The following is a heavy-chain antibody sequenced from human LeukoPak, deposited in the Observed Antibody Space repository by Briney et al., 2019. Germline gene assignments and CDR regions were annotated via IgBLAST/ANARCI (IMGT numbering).Heavy chain of an antibody. V-gene: IGHV1-46*01. CDR1: GYTFTSYG. Sequence: GALVKVSCKASGYTFTSYGISWVRQAPGQGLEWMGIINPSGGSTSHAQKFQGRVTMTRDMSTSTDYTELSNLRSEDTAVYYCARDNSVEDTAWWFDPWGQGTLVTVSS. CDR3: ARDNSVEDTAWWFDP. D-gene: IGHD4-23*01. J-gene: IGHJ5*02. CDR2: INPSGGST.